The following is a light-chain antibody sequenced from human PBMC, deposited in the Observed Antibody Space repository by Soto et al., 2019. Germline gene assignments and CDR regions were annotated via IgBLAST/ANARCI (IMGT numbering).Light chain of an antibody. CDR1: QSISSY. V-gene: IGKV1-5*01. CDR3: QQYNSYWT. CDR2: DAS. J-gene: IGKJ1*01. Sequence: DIQMTQSPSSLSASVGDRVTITCRASQSISSYLNWYQQKPGKAPKLLIYDASSLESGVPSRFSGSGSGTESTLTISSLQPDDFATYYCQQYNSYWTFGQGTKVDIK.